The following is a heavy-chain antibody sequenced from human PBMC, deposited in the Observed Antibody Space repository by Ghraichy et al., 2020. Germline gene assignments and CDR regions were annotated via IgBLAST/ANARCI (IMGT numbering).Heavy chain of an antibody. CDR3: VPGRPQYFDY. D-gene: IGHD1-1*01. J-gene: IGHJ4*02. V-gene: IGHV3-7*01. Sequence: GGSLRLSCAASGFTFSNYWMSWVRQAPGKGLEWVANIKDDGSKKNYVDSVKGRFIISRDNAKNSLYLQMNSLRAEDTAVYYCVPGRPQYFDYWGQGALVTVSS. CDR1: GFTFSNYW. CDR2: IKDDGSKK.